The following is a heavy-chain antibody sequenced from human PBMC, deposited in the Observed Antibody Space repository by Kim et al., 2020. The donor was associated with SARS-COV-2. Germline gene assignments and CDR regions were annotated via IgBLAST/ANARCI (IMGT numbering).Heavy chain of an antibody. Sequence: LSLTCAASGFTFSSYSMNWVRQAPGKGLEWVSYISSSSSTIYYADSVKGRFTISRDNAKNSLYLQMNSLRDEDTAVYYCARESYDSSGYYYFLDYWGQGTLVTVSS. D-gene: IGHD3-22*01. CDR2: ISSSSSTI. CDR1: GFTFSSYS. J-gene: IGHJ4*02. CDR3: ARESYDSSGYYYFLDY. V-gene: IGHV3-48*02.